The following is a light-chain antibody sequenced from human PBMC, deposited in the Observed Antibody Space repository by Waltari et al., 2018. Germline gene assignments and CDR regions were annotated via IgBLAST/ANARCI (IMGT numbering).Light chain of an antibody. V-gene: IGKV1-12*01. Sequence: DIQMTQSPSSVSASVGDRVIITCRASQGINNYLAWYQQKPGEAPNRLIYAASVLQTGVPSRFSGTGSGTDFTLTINNLQPEDFVTYFCQQGNSFPPTFGQGTQVDVK. CDR3: QQGNSFPPT. CDR1: QGINNY. J-gene: IGKJ1*01. CDR2: AAS.